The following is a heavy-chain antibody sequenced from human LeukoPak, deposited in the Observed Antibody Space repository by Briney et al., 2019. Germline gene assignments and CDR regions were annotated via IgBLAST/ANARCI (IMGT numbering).Heavy chain of an antibody. J-gene: IGHJ4*02. D-gene: IGHD4-17*01. CDR1: GYTFTSYY. Sequence: GASVKVSCKASGYTFTSYYMHWVRQAPGQGLEWMGIINPNGGSTSYAQKFQGRVTMTRDTSTSTVYMELGSLRSEDTAVYYCARKISDYGDNAVLGYWGQGTLVSVSS. CDR3: ARKISDYGDNAVLGY. CDR2: INPNGGST. V-gene: IGHV1-46*01.